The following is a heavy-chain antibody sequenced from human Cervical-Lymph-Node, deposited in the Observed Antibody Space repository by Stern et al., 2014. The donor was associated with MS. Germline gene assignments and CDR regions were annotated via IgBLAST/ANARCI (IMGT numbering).Heavy chain of an antibody. D-gene: IGHD1-26*01. Sequence: ESGPALVKPTQTLTLTCTFSGFSLSTSGMCVSWIRQPPGKALEWLARIDWDDDKYYSTSLKTRLPISKDTSKNQVVLTMTNMDPVDTATYYCARTYSGSRYFDYWGQGTLVTVSS. CDR1: GFSLSTSGMC. CDR2: IDWDDDK. V-gene: IGHV2-70*11. J-gene: IGHJ4*02. CDR3: ARTYSGSRYFDY.